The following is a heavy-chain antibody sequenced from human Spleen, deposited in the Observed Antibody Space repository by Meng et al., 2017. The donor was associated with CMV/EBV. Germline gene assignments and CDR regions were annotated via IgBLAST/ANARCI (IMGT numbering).Heavy chain of an antibody. J-gene: IGHJ5*02. CDR2: IYCGGTT. V-gene: IGHV4-39*07. D-gene: IGHD3-22*01. CDR1: GDSVSSSCYY. Sequence: SETLSLTCTVSGDSVSSSCYYWGWIRQPPGKGLEWIGNIYCGGTTYYNPSLQSRVTISVDTSKKQLFLRLTSVTAADTAVYYCARKGRGYYDSSGYLKTWGQGTLVTVSS. CDR3: ARKGRGYYDSSGYLKT.